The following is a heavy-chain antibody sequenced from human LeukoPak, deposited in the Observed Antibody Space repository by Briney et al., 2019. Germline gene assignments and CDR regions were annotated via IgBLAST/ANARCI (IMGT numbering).Heavy chain of an antibody. CDR2: VYYSGST. V-gene: IGHV4-59*01. D-gene: IGHD1-1*01. Sequence: SETLSLTCTVSGGSISTYYWNWIRQPPGKGLEWIGYVYYSGSTNYNPSLESRVTISVDTSKDQFSLKLSSVTAADTAVYYCARGDLWVPNELEYYYGIDVWGQGTTVTVSS. CDR1: GGSISTYY. CDR3: ARGDLWVPNELEYYYGIDV. J-gene: IGHJ6*02.